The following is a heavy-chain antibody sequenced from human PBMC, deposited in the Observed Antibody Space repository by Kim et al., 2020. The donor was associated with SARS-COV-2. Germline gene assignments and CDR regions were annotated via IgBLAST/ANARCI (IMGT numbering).Heavy chain of an antibody. CDR1: GYTFTSYG. CDR3: AREGYYDILTGYYSSEWLDAFDI. Sequence: ASVKVSCKASGYTFTSYGISWVRQAPGQGLEWMGWISAYNGNTNYAQKLQGRVTMTTDTSTSTAYMELRSLRSDDTAVYYCAREGYYDILTGYYSSEWLDAFDIWGQGTMVTVSS. J-gene: IGHJ3*02. D-gene: IGHD3-9*01. V-gene: IGHV1-18*04. CDR2: ISAYNGNT.